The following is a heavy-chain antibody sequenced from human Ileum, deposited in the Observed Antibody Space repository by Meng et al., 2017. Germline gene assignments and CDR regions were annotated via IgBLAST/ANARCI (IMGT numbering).Heavy chain of an antibody. Sequence: QVQRQKCGPGLLKPSETSSLTCAVYGGSFSSYYWSSIRQPPGKGLEWIGEINHSGSTNYNPSLKSRVTMSVDTSKNQFSLKLSSVTAADTAVYYCARGSTWFDPWGQGTLVTVSS. CDR2: INHSGST. CDR3: ARGSTWFDP. J-gene: IGHJ5*02. V-gene: IGHV4-34*01. CDR1: GGSFSSYY.